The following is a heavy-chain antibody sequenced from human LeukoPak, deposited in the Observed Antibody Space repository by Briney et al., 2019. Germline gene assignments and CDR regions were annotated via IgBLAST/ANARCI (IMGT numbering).Heavy chain of an antibody. D-gene: IGHD2-8*02. J-gene: IGHJ5*02. V-gene: IGHV3-30*04. CDR1: GFTFSSYA. CDR2: ISNDGSNR. CDR3: ARDQCERRWWGATKCNWFDP. Sequence: GGSLRLSCAASGFTFSSYAIHWVRQAPGKGLEGVAVISNDGSNRYYADSVKGRFTISRDNSKHTLYLQMNSLRPEDTAVYYCARDQCERRWWGATKCNWFDPWGQGTLVTVSS.